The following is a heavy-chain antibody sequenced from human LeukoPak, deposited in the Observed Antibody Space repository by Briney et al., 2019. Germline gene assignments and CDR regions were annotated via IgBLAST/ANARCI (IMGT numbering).Heavy chain of an antibody. Sequence: PSETLSLTCSVTYGSISFYYWSWIRQPPGKGLEWIGYIYSSGTTNYNPSLKSRLTISVDMSKNQFSLKLSSVTAADTAVYYCARLQGIPDYYFDYWGQGALVTVSS. V-gene: IGHV4-4*09. CDR1: YGSISFYY. CDR3: ARLQGIPDYYFDY. J-gene: IGHJ4*02. CDR2: IYSSGTT.